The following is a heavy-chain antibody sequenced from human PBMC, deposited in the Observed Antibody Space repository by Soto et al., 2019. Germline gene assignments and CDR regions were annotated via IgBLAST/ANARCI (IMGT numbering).Heavy chain of an antibody. Sequence: PGGSLRLSCAASGFTFSSYGMHWVRQAPGKGLEWVAVISYDGSNKYYVDSVKGRFTISRDNSKNTLYLQMNSLRAEDTAVYYCAKEIAGGEVGAKGLVVGPDYYYGMDVWGQGTTVTVSS. CDR3: AKEIAGGEVGAKGLVVGPDYYYGMDV. CDR1: GFTFSSYG. D-gene: IGHD1-26*01. CDR2: ISYDGSNK. J-gene: IGHJ6*02. V-gene: IGHV3-30*18.